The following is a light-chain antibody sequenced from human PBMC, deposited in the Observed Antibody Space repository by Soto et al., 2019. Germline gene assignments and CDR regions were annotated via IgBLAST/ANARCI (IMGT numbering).Light chain of an antibody. CDR3: QQYNSYPRT. CDR2: DAS. J-gene: IGKJ2*01. Sequence: DIQMTQSPSTLSASVGDRVTITCRASQSISSWLAWYQQKPWKAPMLLIYDASSLESGVPPRFSGSGSGTEFSLNIISLQPDAFATYYGQQYNSYPRTFGQVTKLESK. CDR1: QSISSW. V-gene: IGKV1-5*01.